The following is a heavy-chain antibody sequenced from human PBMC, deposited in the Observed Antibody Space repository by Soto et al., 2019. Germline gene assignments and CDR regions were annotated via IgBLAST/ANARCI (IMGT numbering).Heavy chain of an antibody. CDR1: GDTFSFYS. J-gene: IGHJ4*02. V-gene: IGHV1-69*02. CDR3: ASSYGSGYRAFDY. Sequence: QVQLVQSGAEVRQPGSSVKVSCKASGDTFSFYSINWVRQAPGLGLEWMGRINPILSMSNYAQRFQGRVTMTADKSTSTAYMEVSGLRSEDTAIYYCASSYGSGYRAFDYWGQGALVTVSS. D-gene: IGHD3-10*01. CDR2: INPILSMS.